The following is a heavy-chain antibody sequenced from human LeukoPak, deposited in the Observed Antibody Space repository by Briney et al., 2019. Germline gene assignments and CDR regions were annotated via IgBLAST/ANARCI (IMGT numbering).Heavy chain of an antibody. CDR3: ARTPYCSSTSCPYGMDV. Sequence: GGSLRLSCAVSGFTFSSAWMSWVRQAPGKGLEWVAHIRQDGSEKYYVDSVKGRVTISRDNAKNALYLQMNSLRVEDTAVYYCARTPYCSSTSCPYGMDVWGQGTTVTVSS. CDR1: GFTFSSAW. V-gene: IGHV3-7*01. J-gene: IGHJ6*02. CDR2: IRQDGSEK. D-gene: IGHD2-2*01.